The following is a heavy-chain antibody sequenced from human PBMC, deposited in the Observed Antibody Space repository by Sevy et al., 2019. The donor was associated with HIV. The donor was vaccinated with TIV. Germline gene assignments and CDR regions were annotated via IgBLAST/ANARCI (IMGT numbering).Heavy chain of an antibody. J-gene: IGHJ4*02. V-gene: IGHV4-34*01. Sequence: SETLSLTCAVYGVSFKNYYWNWIRQTPGRSLEWLGEINHTGGTKYNLSLRSRITMSVDASKNQFSLTLDSVTAADTAMYFCARNSRTWYLDYWGQGTLVTVSS. CDR3: ARNSRTWYLDY. CDR1: GVSFKNYY. D-gene: IGHD6-13*01. CDR2: INHTGGT.